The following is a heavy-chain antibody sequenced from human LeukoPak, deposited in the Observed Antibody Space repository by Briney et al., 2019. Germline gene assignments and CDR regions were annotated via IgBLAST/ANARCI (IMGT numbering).Heavy chain of an antibody. CDR3: ARLDDFWSGYSNFDY. J-gene: IGHJ4*02. CDR1: GSRFTSYW. D-gene: IGHD3-3*01. Sequence: PGASLEISCKGSGSRFTSYWIGWVRQLPGKGLEWMGIIYPGDSDTRYSPSCQGQVTISADKSISTAYLQWSSLKASDTAMYYCARLDDFWSGYSNFDYWGQGTLVTVSS. CDR2: IYPGDSDT. V-gene: IGHV5-51*01.